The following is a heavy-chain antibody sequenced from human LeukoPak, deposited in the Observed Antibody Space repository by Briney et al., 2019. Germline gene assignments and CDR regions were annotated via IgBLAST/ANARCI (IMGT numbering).Heavy chain of an antibody. CDR3: ARVVRPAMVRVFGY. J-gene: IGHJ4*02. CDR1: GYAFTSYG. V-gene: IGHV1-18*01. Sequence: GASVKVSCKASGYAFTSYGISWVRQAPGQGLEWMGWISAYNGNTNYAQKLQGRVTMTTDTSTSTAYVELSRLRSDDTAVYYCARVVRPAMVRVFGYWGQGTLVTVSS. CDR2: ISAYNGNT. D-gene: IGHD5-18*01.